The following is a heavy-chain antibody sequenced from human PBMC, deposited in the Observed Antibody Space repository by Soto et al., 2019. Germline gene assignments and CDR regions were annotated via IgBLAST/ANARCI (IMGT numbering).Heavy chain of an antibody. CDR1: GFTFSSYG. CDR2: IWYDGSNK. Sequence: GGSLRLSCAASGFTFSSYGMHWVRQAPGKGLEWVAVIWYDGSNKYYADSVKGRFTISRDNSKNTLYLQMNSLRAEDTAVYYCAREGGAYSGSYDYYYYYYMDVWGKGTTVTVSS. V-gene: IGHV3-33*01. D-gene: IGHD3-10*01. J-gene: IGHJ6*03. CDR3: AREGGAYSGSYDYYYYYYMDV.